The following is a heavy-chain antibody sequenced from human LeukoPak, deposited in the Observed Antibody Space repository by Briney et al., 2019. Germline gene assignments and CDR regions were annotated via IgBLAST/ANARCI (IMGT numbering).Heavy chain of an antibody. CDR2: IYYSGST. Sequence: SETLSLTCTVSGGSISSGDYYWSWIRQPPGKGLEWIGYIYYSGSTYYNPSLKSRVTISVDTSKNQFSLKLSSVTAADTAVYYCARGRQQWLAYYFDYWGQGTLVTVSS. CDR3: ARGRQQWLAYYFDY. J-gene: IGHJ4*02. V-gene: IGHV4-30-4*01. D-gene: IGHD6-19*01. CDR1: GGSISSGDYY.